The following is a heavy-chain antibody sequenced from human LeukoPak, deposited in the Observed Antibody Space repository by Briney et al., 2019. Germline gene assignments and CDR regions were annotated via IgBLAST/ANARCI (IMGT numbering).Heavy chain of an antibody. J-gene: IGHJ6*02. D-gene: IGHD2-2*01. CDR3: ARAACSSTSCYAGYYYGMDV. CDR2: IYYSGTT. Sequence: SQTLSLTCTVSGDSISSGGSYWSWTRQHPGEGLEWIGYIYYSGTTQYNPSLKGRVTISIDTSKNRFSLKLTSVTAADTAVYYCARAACSSTSCYAGYYYGMDVWGQGTTVTVSS. V-gene: IGHV4-31*03. CDR1: GDSISSGGSY.